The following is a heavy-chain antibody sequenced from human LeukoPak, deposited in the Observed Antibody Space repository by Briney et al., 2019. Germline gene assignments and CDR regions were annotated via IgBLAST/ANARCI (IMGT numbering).Heavy chain of an antibody. CDR3: ARGGRYFDWLLFGAFDI. CDR2: IYSGGST. J-gene: IGHJ3*02. V-gene: IGHV3-53*01. D-gene: IGHD3-9*01. CDR1: GFTVSSNY. Sequence: GGSLRLSCAASGFTVSSNYMSWVRQAPGKGLEWVSVIYSGGSTYYADSVKGRFTISRDNSKSTLYLQMNSLRAEDTAVYYCARGGRYFDWLLFGAFDIWGQGTMVTVSS.